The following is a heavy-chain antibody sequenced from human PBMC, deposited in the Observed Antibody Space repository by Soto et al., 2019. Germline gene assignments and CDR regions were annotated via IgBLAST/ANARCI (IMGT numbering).Heavy chain of an antibody. CDR3: ARYDSSGETTSYYYYYGMDV. CDR2: IDPSDSYT. J-gene: IGHJ6*02. CDR1: GYSFTSYW. D-gene: IGHD3-22*01. V-gene: IGHV5-10-1*03. Sequence: EVQLVQSGAEVKKPGESLRISCKGSGYSFTSYWISWVRQMPGKGLEWMGRIDPSDSYTNYSPSFQGHVTISADKSISTAYLQWSSLKASDTAMYYCARYDSSGETTSYYYYYGMDVWGQGTTVTVSS.